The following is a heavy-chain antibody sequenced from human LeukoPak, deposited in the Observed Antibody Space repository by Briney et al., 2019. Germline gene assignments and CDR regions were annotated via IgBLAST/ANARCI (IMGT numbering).Heavy chain of an antibody. CDR1: GGTFSSYA. CDR2: IIPIFGTA. V-gene: IGHV1-69*13. CDR3: AADRVVVIAKNAFDI. D-gene: IGHD2-21*01. J-gene: IGHJ3*02. Sequence: SVKVSCKASGGTFSSYAISWVRQAPGQGLEWMGGIIPIFGTANYAQKFQGRVTITADESTSTAYMELSSLRSEDTAVYYCAADRVVVIAKNAFDIWGQGTMVTVSS.